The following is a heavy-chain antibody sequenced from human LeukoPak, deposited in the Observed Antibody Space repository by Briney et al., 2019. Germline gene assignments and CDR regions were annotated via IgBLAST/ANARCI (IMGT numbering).Heavy chain of an antibody. CDR2: ISYDGSNK. Sequence: GRSLRLSCAASGFIFSKYGMFWVRQAPGKGLEWVAVISYDGSNKYYADSVKGRFTISRDNSKNTLYLQMNSLRAEDTAVYYCARASACSSTSCYQAIDYWGQGTLVTVSS. D-gene: IGHD2-2*01. CDR3: ARASACSSTSCYQAIDY. CDR1: GFIFSKYG. V-gene: IGHV3-30*04. J-gene: IGHJ4*02.